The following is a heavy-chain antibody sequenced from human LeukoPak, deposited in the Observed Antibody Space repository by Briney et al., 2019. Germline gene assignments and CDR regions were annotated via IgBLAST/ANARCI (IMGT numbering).Heavy chain of an antibody. J-gene: IGHJ6*03. CDR1: GGSISSSSYH. V-gene: IGHV4-39*01. CDR3: ASTGFDMDV. Sequence: SETLSLTCTVSGGSISSSSYHWGWIRQPPGKGLEWIGSIYYSGSTYYNPSLKSRVTISVDTSKNQFSLKLSSVTAADTAVYYCASTGFDMDVWGKGTTVTVSS. CDR2: IYYSGST. D-gene: IGHD1-14*01.